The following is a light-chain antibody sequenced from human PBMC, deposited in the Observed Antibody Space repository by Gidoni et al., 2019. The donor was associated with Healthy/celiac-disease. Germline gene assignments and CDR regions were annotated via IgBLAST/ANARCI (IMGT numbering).Light chain of an antibody. CDR3: QQYNNWWT. V-gene: IGKV3-15*01. J-gene: IGKJ1*01. CDR2: DAS. CDR1: QSVSSN. Sequence: EIEMTQSPATLSVSPGERATLPCRASQSVSSNLAWYQQKPGQAPRLLIYDASTRATGIPARFSGSGSGTEFTLTISSLQSEDFAIYYCQQYNNWWTFGQGTKVEIK.